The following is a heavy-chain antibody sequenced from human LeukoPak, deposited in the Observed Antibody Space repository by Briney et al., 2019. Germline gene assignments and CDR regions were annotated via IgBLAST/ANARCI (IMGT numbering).Heavy chain of an antibody. CDR3: ASGTDYGDYEGYYYGMDV. CDR2: MNPNSGNT. Sequence: ASVKVSCKASGYTFTSYYMHWVRQAPGQGLEWMGWMNPNSGNTGYAQKFQGRVTMTRNTSISTAYMELSSLRSEDTAVYYCASGTDYGDYEGYYYGMDVWGQGTTVTVSS. J-gene: IGHJ6*02. CDR1: GYTFTSYY. V-gene: IGHV1-8*02. D-gene: IGHD4-17*01.